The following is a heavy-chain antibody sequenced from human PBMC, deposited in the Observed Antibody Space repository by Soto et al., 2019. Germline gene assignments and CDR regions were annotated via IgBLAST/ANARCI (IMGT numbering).Heavy chain of an antibody. CDR3: ARGGSPMKYYYGMDV. CDR2: IYYSGST. J-gene: IGHJ6*02. CDR1: GGSISSYY. D-gene: IGHD3-16*01. Sequence: SETQSLTCTVSGGSISSYYWSWIRQPPGKGLEWIGYIYYSGSTNYNPSLKSRVTISVDTSKNQFSLKLSSVTAADTAVYYCARGGSPMKYYYGMDVWGQGTTVTV. V-gene: IGHV4-59*01.